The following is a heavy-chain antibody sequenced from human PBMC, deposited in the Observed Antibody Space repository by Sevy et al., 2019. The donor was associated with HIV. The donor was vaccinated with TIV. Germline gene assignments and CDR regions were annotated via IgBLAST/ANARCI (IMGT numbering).Heavy chain of an antibody. CDR2: INESGIT. V-gene: IGHV4-34*01. Sequence: SETLSLTRAVHDGSFSGYYWNWIRQLPGKGLEWIGEINESGITYYNPSLKSRVTISVDTSKKQFSLKLNSVTAADTAVYFCARSPPVVVVPGAPSWFDPWGQGTLVTVSS. D-gene: IGHD2-2*01. CDR3: ARSPPVVVVPGAPSWFDP. J-gene: IGHJ5*02. CDR1: DGSFSGYY.